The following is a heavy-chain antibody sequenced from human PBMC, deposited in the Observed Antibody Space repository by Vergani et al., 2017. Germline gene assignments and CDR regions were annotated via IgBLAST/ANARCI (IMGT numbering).Heavy chain of an antibody. CDR3: AKDASPILAVAGSRWGYFDL. Sequence: QVQLVESGGGVVQPGRSLRLSCAASGFTFSSYGMHWVRQAPGKGLEWVAVISYDGSNKYYADSVKGRFTISRDNSKNTLYLQMNSLRAEDTAVYYCAKDASPILAVAGSRWGYFDLWGRGTLVTVSS. CDR1: GFTFSSYG. V-gene: IGHV3-30*18. J-gene: IGHJ2*01. D-gene: IGHD6-19*01. CDR2: ISYDGSNK.